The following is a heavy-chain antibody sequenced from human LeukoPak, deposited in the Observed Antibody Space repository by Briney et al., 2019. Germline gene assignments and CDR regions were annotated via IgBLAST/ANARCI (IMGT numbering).Heavy chain of an antibody. CDR1: GFTFSNAW. CDR2: INHSGST. J-gene: IGHJ5*02. D-gene: IGHD2-2*01. CDR3: AVDIVVVPGWFDP. Sequence: GSLRLSCAASGFTFSNAWMSWVRQPPGKGLEWIGEINHSGSTNYNPSLKSRVTISVDTSKNQFSLKLSSVTAADTAVYYCAVDIVVVPGWFDPWGQGTLVTVSS. V-gene: IGHV4-34*08.